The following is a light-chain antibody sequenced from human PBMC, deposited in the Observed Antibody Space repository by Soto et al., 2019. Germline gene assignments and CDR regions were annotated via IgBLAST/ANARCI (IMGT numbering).Light chain of an antibody. Sequence: DIVMTQSPDSLAVSLGERATINSKSSQSVLISSNNKNYLAWYQQKPGQPPKLLIYWAASRESGVPDRFSGSGSGTDFTLTISSLQAEDVAVYSCQQYYSVPYTFGQGTKVEI. V-gene: IGKV4-1*01. CDR2: WAA. CDR3: QQYYSVPYT. CDR1: QSVLISSNNKNY. J-gene: IGKJ2*01.